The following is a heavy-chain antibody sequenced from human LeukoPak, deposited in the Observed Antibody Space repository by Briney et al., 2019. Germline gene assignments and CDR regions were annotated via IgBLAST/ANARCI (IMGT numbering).Heavy chain of an antibody. CDR3: AKVNRGYSGPRGS. J-gene: IGHJ5*02. CDR2: ISGIGDTI. CDR1: GFTFNSYA. Sequence: GGSLRLSCAASGFTFNSYAMTWVRQAPGKGLEWVSTISGIGDTINYADSVKGRFTISRDNSKNTLYLQVSSLRADDTAVYYCAKVNRGYSGPRGSWGQGSLVTVSS. D-gene: IGHD5-12*01. V-gene: IGHV3-23*01.